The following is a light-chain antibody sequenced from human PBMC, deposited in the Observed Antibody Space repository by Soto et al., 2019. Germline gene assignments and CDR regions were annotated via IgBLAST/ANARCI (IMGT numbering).Light chain of an antibody. CDR2: GVT. J-gene: IGLJ1*01. V-gene: IGLV2-14*01. CDR3: SSYTSASTRLYL. CDR1: SSDVGGYNY. Sequence: QSALTQPASVSGSPGQSITISCTGTSSDVGGYNYVSWYQQHPGIAPKLLIYGVTNRPSGVSTRFSGSKSGNTASLTISGLQAEDDADYHCSSYTSASTRLYLFGTGTKVTVL.